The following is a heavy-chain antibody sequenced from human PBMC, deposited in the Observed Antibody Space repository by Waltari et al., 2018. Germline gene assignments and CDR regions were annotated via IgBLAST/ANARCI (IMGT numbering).Heavy chain of an antibody. CDR3: ARYVPHTTVTHDAFDI. J-gene: IGHJ3*02. V-gene: IGHV1-69*05. D-gene: IGHD4-17*01. CDR2: MILILGTA. CDR1: GGTFSSYA. Sequence: QVQLVQSGAEVKKPGSSVKVSCKASGGTFSSYAISWVRQAPGQGLEWMGGMILILGTANYAKRVEGRVTITTDESTSTAYMELSSLRSEDTAVYYCARYVPHTTVTHDAFDIWGQGTMVTVSS.